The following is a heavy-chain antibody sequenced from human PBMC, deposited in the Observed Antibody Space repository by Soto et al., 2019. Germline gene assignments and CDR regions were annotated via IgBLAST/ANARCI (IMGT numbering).Heavy chain of an antibody. CDR1: GDSVSSNSAA. Sequence: PSQTLSLTCAISGDSVSSNSAAWNWIRQSPSRGLEWLGRTYYRSKWYNDYAVSVKSRITINPDTSKNQFSLQLNSVTPEDTAVYYCARAHPSIAAAGYYYYYRMDVWGQGTTLTVSS. D-gene: IGHD6-13*01. CDR3: ARAHPSIAAAGYYYYYRMDV. V-gene: IGHV6-1*01. J-gene: IGHJ6*02. CDR2: TYYRSKWYN.